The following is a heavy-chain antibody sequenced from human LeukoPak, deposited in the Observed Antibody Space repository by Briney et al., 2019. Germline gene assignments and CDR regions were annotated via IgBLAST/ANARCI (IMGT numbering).Heavy chain of an antibody. J-gene: IGHJ4*02. Sequence: SVKVSCKASGGTFSSYAISRVRQAPGQGLEWMGGIIPIFGTANYAQKFQGRVTITADESTSTAYMELSSLRSEDTAVYYCARALNYYDSSGYYDYWGQGTLVTVSS. CDR2: IIPIFGTA. CDR3: ARALNYYDSSGYYDY. V-gene: IGHV1-69*13. CDR1: GGTFSSYA. D-gene: IGHD3-22*01.